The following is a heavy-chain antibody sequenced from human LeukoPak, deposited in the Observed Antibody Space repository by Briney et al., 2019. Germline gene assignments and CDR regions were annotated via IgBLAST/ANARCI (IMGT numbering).Heavy chain of an antibody. CDR3: ATAVAGSY. Sequence: PGGSLRLSCAASRFTVSNNYMSWVRQAPGKGLEWVSAISGSGGSTYYADSVKGRFTISRDNSKNTLYLQMNSLRAEDTAVYYCATAVAGSYWGQGTLVTVSS. CDR1: RFTVSNNY. CDR2: ISGSGGST. J-gene: IGHJ4*02. D-gene: IGHD6-19*01. V-gene: IGHV3-23*01.